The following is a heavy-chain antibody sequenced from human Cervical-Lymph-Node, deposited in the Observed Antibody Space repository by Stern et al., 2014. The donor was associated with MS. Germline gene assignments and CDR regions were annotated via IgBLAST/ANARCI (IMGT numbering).Heavy chain of an antibody. J-gene: IGHJ4*02. Sequence: QVTLKESGPTLVKPTQTLTLTCTFSGFSLTTSGVAVGWIRQPPGKALEWLALIYWDYDKWYSSSLKSRLTITKDTSKNQVVLIVTSMDPVDTATYYCAHRQGVHAPFDFWGQGTLVTVSS. V-gene: IGHV2-5*09. D-gene: IGHD3-16*01. CDR1: GFSLTTSGVA. CDR2: IYWDYDK. CDR3: AHRQGVHAPFDF.